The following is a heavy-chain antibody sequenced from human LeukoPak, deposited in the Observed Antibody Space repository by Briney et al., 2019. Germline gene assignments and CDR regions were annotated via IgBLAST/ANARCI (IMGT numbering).Heavy chain of an antibody. V-gene: IGHV1-18*01. CDR1: GYTFTSYG. Sequence: ASVKVSCKASGYTFTSYGISWVRQAPGQGLEWMGWISAYSGNTNYAQKLQGRVTMTTDTSTSTAYMELRSLRSDDTAVYYCARAQLVDDYYYYMDVWGKGTTVTVSS. J-gene: IGHJ6*03. CDR2: ISAYSGNT. CDR3: ARAQLVDDYYYYMDV. D-gene: IGHD1-26*01.